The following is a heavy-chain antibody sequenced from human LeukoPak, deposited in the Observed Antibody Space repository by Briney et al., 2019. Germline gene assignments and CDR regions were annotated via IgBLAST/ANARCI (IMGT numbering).Heavy chain of an antibody. J-gene: IGHJ6*04. CDR2: IRSKAYGGTT. CDR1: GFTFGDYA. CDR3: TRDQVVPAAIWDFDYYGMDV. D-gene: IGHD2-2*02. V-gene: IGHV3-49*04. Sequence: GRSLRLSCTASGFTFGDYAMSWVRQAPGKGLEWVGFIRSKAYGGTTEYAASVKGRFTISRDDSKSIAYLQMNSLKIEDTAVYYCTRDQVVPAAIWDFDYYGMDVWGKGTTVTVSS.